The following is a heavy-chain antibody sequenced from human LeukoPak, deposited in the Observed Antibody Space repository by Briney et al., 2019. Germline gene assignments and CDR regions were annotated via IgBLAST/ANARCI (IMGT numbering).Heavy chain of an antibody. CDR3: ANGDRTRIAVAQH. V-gene: IGHV3-74*01. CDR1: GFTFSGYW. D-gene: IGHD6-19*01. Sequence: GGSLRLSCAASGFTFSGYWMHWVRQVPGKGLVWVSRINTDGSSTSYADSVKGRFTISRDNAKNTLYLQMNSLRAEDTAVYYCANGDRTRIAVAQHWGQGTLVTVSS. J-gene: IGHJ1*01. CDR2: INTDGSST.